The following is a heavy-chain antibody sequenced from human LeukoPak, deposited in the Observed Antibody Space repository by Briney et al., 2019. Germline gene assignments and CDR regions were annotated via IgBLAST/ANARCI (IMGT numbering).Heavy chain of an antibody. D-gene: IGHD3-3*01. Sequence: AASVKVSCKASGGTFSSYAISWVRQAPGQGLEWMGGIIPIFGTANYAQKFQGRVTITTDESTSTAYMELSSLRSEDTAVYYCARWVYYDFWSGYPDYYYYMDVWGKGTTVTVSS. CDR1: GGTFSSYA. J-gene: IGHJ6*03. V-gene: IGHV1-69*05. CDR2: IIPIFGTA. CDR3: ARWVYYDFWSGYPDYYYYMDV.